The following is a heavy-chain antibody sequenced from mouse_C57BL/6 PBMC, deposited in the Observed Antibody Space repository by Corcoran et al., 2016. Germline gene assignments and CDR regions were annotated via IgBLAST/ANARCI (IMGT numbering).Heavy chain of an antibody. CDR3: ARRRQLRPNYYAMDY. D-gene: IGHD3-2*02. V-gene: IGHV9-3*01. CDR1: GYTFTTYG. J-gene: IGHJ4*01. CDR2: INTYSGVP. Sequence: QIQLVQSGPELKKPRETVKISCKASGYTFTTYGMSWVKQAPGKGLKWMGWINTYSGVPTYADDFKGRFAFSLETSASTAYLQINNLKNEDTATYFCARRRQLRPNYYAMDYWGQGTSVTVSS.